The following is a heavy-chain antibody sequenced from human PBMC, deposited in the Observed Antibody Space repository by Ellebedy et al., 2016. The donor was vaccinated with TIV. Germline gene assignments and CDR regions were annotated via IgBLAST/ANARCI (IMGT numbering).Heavy chain of an antibody. Sequence: GESLKISCAASGFSFSDAWMSWVRQVPGKGLEWVGRIKSKIDGGTIDYAAPVKGRFTISRDDSRNTLFLEMNSLKTEDTAVYYCTTNSWYGGDYWGQGTLVTVSS. V-gene: IGHV3-15*01. CDR2: IKSKIDGGTI. J-gene: IGHJ4*02. CDR3: TTNSWYGGDY. D-gene: IGHD6-13*01. CDR1: GFSFSDAW.